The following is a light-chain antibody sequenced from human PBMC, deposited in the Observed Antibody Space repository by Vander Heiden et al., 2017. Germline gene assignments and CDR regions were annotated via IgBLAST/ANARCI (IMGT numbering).Light chain of an antibody. CDR2: DVS. Sequence: SALTQPASVSGSPGQSITIPCTGAGRDVGSYNLVSWYQQHPGKAPKLMIDDVSKRPSGVPDRFSGSKSGNTASLTISGLQAEDEADYYCCSYAGYYTLVFGGGTKLTVL. V-gene: IGLV2-23*02. J-gene: IGLJ2*01. CDR3: CSYAGYYTLV. CDR1: GRDVGSYNL.